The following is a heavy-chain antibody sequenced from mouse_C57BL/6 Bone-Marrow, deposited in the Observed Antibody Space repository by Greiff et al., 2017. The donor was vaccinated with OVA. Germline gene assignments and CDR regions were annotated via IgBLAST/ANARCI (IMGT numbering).Heavy chain of an antibody. V-gene: IGHV5-6*01. Sequence: EVQRVESGGDLVKPGGSLKLSCAASGFTFSSYGMSWVRQTPDKRLEWVATISSGGSYTSYPDSVKGRFTISRDNAKNTLYLQMRSLKSEDTAMYYCARQRVSTVVDWYFDVWGTGTTVTVSS. CDR1: GFTFSSYG. D-gene: IGHD1-1*01. CDR2: ISSGGSYT. J-gene: IGHJ1*03. CDR3: ARQRVSTVVDWYFDV.